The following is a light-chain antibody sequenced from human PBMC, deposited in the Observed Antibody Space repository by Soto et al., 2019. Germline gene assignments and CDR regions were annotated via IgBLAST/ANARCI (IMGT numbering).Light chain of an antibody. J-gene: IGKJ5*01. Sequence: EVVLTQSPAALSLSPGERATLYCRASQSVSSYLAWYQQKPGQAPRLLIYDASNRATGIPARFSGSGSGTDFTLTISSLEPEDFAVYYCQQRSNWIPFGQGTRLAI. CDR1: QSVSSY. CDR3: QQRSNWIP. CDR2: DAS. V-gene: IGKV3-11*01.